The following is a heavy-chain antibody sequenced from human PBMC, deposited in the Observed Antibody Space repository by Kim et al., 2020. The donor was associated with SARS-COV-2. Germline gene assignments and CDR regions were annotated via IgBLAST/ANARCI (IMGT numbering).Heavy chain of an antibody. D-gene: IGHD3-16*01. CDR1: GGSISSGGYY. J-gene: IGHJ4*02. Sequence: SETLSLTCTVSGGSISSGGYYWSWIRQHPGKGLEWIGYIYYSGSTYYNPSLKSRVTISVDTSKNQFSLKLSSVTAADTAVYYCARSYYDYVWGNGKWTRAFDYWGQGTLVTVSS. CDR2: IYYSGST. V-gene: IGHV4-31*03. CDR3: ARSYYDYVWGNGKWTRAFDY.